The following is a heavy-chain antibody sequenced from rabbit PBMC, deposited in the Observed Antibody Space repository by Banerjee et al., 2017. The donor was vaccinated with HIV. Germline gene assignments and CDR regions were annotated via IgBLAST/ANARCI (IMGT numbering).Heavy chain of an antibody. J-gene: IGHJ3*01. CDR3: ARDLAGVIGWNFGL. D-gene: IGHD4-1*01. CDR1: GFSFSGNYY. CDR2: IYAGSSDVT. V-gene: IGHV1S40*01. Sequence: QSLEESGGDLVKPGASLTLTCTASGFSFSGNYYMCWVRQAPGKGLEWIACIYAGSSDVTYYASWAKGRFTISKTSSTVDLKMTSLTAADTATYFCARDLAGVIGWNFGLWGQGSLVTVS.